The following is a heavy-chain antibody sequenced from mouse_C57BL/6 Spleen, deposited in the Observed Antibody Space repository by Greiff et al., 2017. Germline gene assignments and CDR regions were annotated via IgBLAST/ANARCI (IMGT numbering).Heavy chain of an antibody. CDR2: IDPEDGDT. Sequence: EVKLQQSGAELVRPGASVKLSCTASGFNIKDYYMHWVKQRPEQGLEWIGRIDPEDGDTEYAPKFQGKATMTADTSSNTAYLQLSSLTSEDTAVYYCTTGYYGSSSYFDVWGTGTTVTVSS. D-gene: IGHD1-1*01. CDR1: GFNIKDYY. CDR3: TTGYYGSSSYFDV. J-gene: IGHJ1*03. V-gene: IGHV14-1*01.